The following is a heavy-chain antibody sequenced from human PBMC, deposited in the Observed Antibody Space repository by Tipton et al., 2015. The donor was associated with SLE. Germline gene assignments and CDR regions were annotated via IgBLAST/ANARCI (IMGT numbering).Heavy chain of an antibody. Sequence: GLVKPSETLSLTCAVYGGSISSGSYYWSWMRQPAGKGLEWIGRIYTTGSTNYNPSLKSRVTISVDTSKNQFSLKLSSVTAADTAVYYCARVYRAFDIWGQGTMVTVSS. CDR3: ARVYRAFDI. CDR2: IYTTGST. J-gene: IGHJ3*02. V-gene: IGHV4-61*02. D-gene: IGHD2-8*01. CDR1: GGSISSGSYY.